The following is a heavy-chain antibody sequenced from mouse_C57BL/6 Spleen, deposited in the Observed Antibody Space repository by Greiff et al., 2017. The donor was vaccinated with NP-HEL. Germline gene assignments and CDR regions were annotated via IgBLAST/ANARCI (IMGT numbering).Heavy chain of an antibody. J-gene: IGHJ4*01. CDR1: GFTFSSYA. D-gene: IGHD3-2*02. Sequence: EVKVVESGEGLVKPGGSLKLSCAASGFTFSSYAMSWVRQTPEKRLEWVAYISSGGDYIYYADTVKGRFTISRDNARNTLYLQMSSLKSEDTAMYYCTRERNSSGYVRYAMDYWGQGTSVTVSS. CDR2: ISSGGDYI. V-gene: IGHV5-9-1*02. CDR3: TRERNSSGYVRYAMDY.